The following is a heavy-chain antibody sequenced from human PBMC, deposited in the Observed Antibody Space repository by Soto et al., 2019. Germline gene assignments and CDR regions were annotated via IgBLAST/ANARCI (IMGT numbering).Heavy chain of an antibody. Sequence: EVQLLESGGGLVQPGGSLRLSCAASGFTFSSYAMSWVRQAPGKGLEWVSAISGSGGSTYYADSVKGRFTISRDNSRNTLYLQMNNLRAEDTAVYYCAKGALYGYDFWSGYRGYFDYLGQGTLVTVSS. CDR1: GFTFSSYA. CDR2: ISGSGGST. J-gene: IGHJ4*02. D-gene: IGHD3-3*01. V-gene: IGHV3-23*01. CDR3: AKGALYGYDFWSGYRGYFDY.